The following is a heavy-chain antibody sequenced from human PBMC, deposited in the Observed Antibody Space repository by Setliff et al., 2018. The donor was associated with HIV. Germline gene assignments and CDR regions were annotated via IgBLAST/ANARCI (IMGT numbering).Heavy chain of an antibody. V-gene: IGHV1-69*13. J-gene: IGHJ3*02. CDR2: IIPIFGTA. CDR1: GGTFSSYA. D-gene: IGHD5-12*01. Sequence: SVKVSCKASGGTFSSYAISWVRQAPGQGLEWMGGIIPIFGTANYAQKFQGRVTITADESTSTAYMELSSLRSEDTAVYYCARMISIEMATRDDAFDIWGQGTMVTVSS. CDR3: ARMISIEMATRDDAFDI.